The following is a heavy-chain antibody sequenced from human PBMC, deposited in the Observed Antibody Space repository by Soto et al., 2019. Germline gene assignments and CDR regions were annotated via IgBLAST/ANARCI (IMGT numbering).Heavy chain of an antibody. D-gene: IGHD3-22*01. J-gene: IGHJ4*02. CDR1: GDSFTSYG. CDR2: ISAYNGNT. V-gene: IGHV1-18*01. Sequence: QVQLVQYGAEVKKPGASVKVSCKASGDSFTSYGISWVRQAPGQGLEWMGWISAYNGNTNYAQKRQGRVTMTTDTPTRTPYMEMKRLRSDDTAVYYCARDQTVYYYDSSGYWAPGYWGQGTLVTVSS. CDR3: ARDQTVYYYDSSGYWAPGY.